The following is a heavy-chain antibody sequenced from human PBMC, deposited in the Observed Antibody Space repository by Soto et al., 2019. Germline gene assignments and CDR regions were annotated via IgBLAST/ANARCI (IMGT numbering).Heavy chain of an antibody. V-gene: IGHV4-31*03. J-gene: IGHJ4*02. CDR2: IYYSGST. CDR3: TRGSVVAATLFDY. CDR1: GGSISSGGYY. D-gene: IGHD2-15*01. Sequence: QVQLQESGPGLVKPSQTLSLTCTVSGGSISSGGYYWSWIRQHPGKGLEWIGYIYYSGSTYYNPSLKSRVTISVDTSKNQFSLKLSSVTAADTAVYYCTRGSVVAATLFDYWGQGTLVTVSS.